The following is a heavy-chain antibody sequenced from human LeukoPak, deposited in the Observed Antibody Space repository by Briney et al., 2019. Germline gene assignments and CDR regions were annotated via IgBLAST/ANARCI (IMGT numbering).Heavy chain of an antibody. CDR2: IYSGGST. CDR3: AKDGEFQSFDC. V-gene: IGHV3-23*03. CDR1: GFTFSSYA. D-gene: IGHD3-10*01. J-gene: IGHJ4*02. Sequence: GGSLRLSWAASGFTFSSYAMSWVRQAQGKGLEWVSVIYSGGSTYYADSVKGRFTISRDNSKNTLYLQMNSLRAEDTAVYYCAKDGEFQSFDCWGQGTLVTVSS.